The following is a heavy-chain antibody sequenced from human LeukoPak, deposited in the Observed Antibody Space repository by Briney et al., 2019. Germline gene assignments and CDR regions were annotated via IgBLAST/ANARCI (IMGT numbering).Heavy chain of an antibody. CDR2: IIPILGIA. D-gene: IGHD3-10*01. Sequence: SVKVSCKASGGTFSSYAISWVRQAPGQGLEWMGRIIPILGIANYAQKFQGRVTITADKSTSTAYMELSSLRSEDTAVYYCASLASYGSGSYYNAGSYYYGMDVWAKGPRSPSP. V-gene: IGHV1-69*04. CDR3: ASLASYGSGSYYNAGSYYYGMDV. J-gene: IGHJ6*02. CDR1: GGTFSSYA.